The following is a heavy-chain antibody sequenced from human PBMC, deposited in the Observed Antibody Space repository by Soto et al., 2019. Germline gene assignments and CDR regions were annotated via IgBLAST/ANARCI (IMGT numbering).Heavy chain of an antibody. V-gene: IGHV3-30*18. J-gene: IGHJ4*02. Sequence: GGSLRLSCAASGFTFSSYGMHWVRQAPGKGLEWVAVISYDGSNKYYADSVKGRFTISRDNSKNTLYLQMNSLRAEDTAVYYCAKDGGLGGWLQLLGQGGFDYWGQGTLVTVSS. CDR1: GFTFSSYG. CDR3: AKDGGLGGWLQLLGQGGFDY. CDR2: ISYDGSNK. D-gene: IGHD5-12*01.